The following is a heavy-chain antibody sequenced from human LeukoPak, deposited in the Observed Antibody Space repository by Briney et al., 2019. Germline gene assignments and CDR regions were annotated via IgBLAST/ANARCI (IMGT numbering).Heavy chain of an antibody. CDR1: GYSFTSYW. CDR3: SRQGGGYWSGCSGYVFDY. V-gene: IGHV5-51*01. J-gene: IGHJ4*02. Sequence: GESPKISCKGSGYSFTSYWIGWVRQLPRKGLEWMGIIYPGDSDTRYSPSFQGQVTISADKSISTAYLQWSSLKASDTDMYYCSRQGGGYWSGCSGYVFDYWGQGTLVTVSS. D-gene: IGHD5-12*01. CDR2: IYPGDSDT.